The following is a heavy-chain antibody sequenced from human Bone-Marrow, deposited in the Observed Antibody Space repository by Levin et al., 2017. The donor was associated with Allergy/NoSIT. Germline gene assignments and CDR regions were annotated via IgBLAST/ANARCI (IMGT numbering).Heavy chain of an antibody. J-gene: IGHJ4*02. V-gene: IGHV3-30*04. D-gene: IGHD3-10*01. CDR3: ARGLGIGFEGYFDY. CDR2: ISNDGKNE. Sequence: PGESLKISCAASGITFSRYAMHWVRQAPGKGLEWVAVISNDGKNEYYADSVKGRFTISRDNSKNTLYLQMNSLRPEDKAIYYCARGLGIGFEGYFDYWGQGTLVTVSS. CDR1: GITFSRYA.